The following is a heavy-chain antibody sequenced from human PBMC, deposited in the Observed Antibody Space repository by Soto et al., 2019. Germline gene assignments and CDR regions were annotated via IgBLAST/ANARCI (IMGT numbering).Heavy chain of an antibody. V-gene: IGHV4-59*01. J-gene: IGHJ5*02. Sequence: SETLSLTCTVSGGSISSYYWSWIRQPPGKGLEWIGYIYYSGSTNYNPSLKSRVTISVDTSKNQFSLKLSSVTAADTAVYYCAREHIVVGRDWFDPWGQGTLVTVSS. CDR2: IYYSGST. CDR1: GGSISSYY. CDR3: AREHIVVGRDWFDP. D-gene: IGHD2-21*01.